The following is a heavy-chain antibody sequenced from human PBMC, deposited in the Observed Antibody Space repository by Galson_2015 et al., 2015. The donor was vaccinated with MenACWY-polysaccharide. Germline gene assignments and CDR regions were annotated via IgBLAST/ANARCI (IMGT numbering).Heavy chain of an antibody. CDR1: GYTFTTYG. CDR3: ARGGDYGNPYGMDV. J-gene: IGHJ6*02. V-gene: IGHV1-18*01. CDR2: ISCYNGNT. Sequence: SVKVSCKASGYTFTTYGISWVRQAPGQGPEWMGWISCYNGNTDYAQKFQGRVIMTTDTSTSTVYMELRSLRSDDTAVYYCARGGDYGNPYGMDVWGQGTTVTVSS. D-gene: IGHD3-16*01.